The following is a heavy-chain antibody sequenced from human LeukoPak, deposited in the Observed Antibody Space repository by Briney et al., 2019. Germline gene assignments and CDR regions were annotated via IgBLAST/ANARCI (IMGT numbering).Heavy chain of an antibody. CDR3: ARSGIYNVH. J-gene: IGHJ4*02. CDR2: IYTSGST. V-gene: IGHV4-61*02. CDR1: GGSISSGSYY. D-gene: IGHD1-1*01. Sequence: SQTLSLTCTVSGGSISSGSYYWSWIRQPAGKGLEWIGRIYTSGSTNYNPSLKSRVTISVDTSKNQFSLKLSSVTAADTAVYYCARSGIYNVHWGQGTLVTVSS.